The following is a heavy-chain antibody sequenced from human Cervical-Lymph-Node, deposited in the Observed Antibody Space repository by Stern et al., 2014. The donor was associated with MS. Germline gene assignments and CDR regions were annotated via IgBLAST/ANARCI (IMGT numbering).Heavy chain of an antibody. CDR2: LHARGAT. D-gene: IGHD1-26*01. Sequence: QVQLQESGPGLVKPSQTLSLTCTVSGASISSGTSYWSWIRQPAGGGLEWIGRLHARGATYYNPSLKNRVTLSGDTSQNQFSLNMNAVTAADTAVYYCARGHWELLGNNYFDSWGQGTLVTVSS. J-gene: IGHJ4*02. CDR3: ARGHWELLGNNYFDS. V-gene: IGHV4-61*02. CDR1: GASISSGTSY.